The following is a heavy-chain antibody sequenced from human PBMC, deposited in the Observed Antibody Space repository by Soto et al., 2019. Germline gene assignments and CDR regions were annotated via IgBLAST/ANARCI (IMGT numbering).Heavy chain of an antibody. D-gene: IGHD3-16*01. J-gene: IGHJ4*02. CDR2: HHSDST. Sequence: QVQLQESGPGLVKPSETLSLTCTVSGGSMRGQHWSWIRQPPGKGLEWIGHHSDSTNYNPSLKSRLTISTATSKHQSTLQLSSVTAAGPAVYYCATYTVGEGGRGYWGQGTLVTVSS. CDR1: GGSMRGQH. CDR3: ATYTVGEGGRGY. V-gene: IGHV4-4*09.